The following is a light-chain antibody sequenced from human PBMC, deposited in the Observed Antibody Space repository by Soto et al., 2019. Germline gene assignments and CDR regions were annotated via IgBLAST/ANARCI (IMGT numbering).Light chain of an antibody. V-gene: IGLV2-8*01. CDR2: EVS. J-gene: IGLJ3*02. CDR3: NSYAGSNNWV. CDR1: SSDVGGYNY. Sequence: QSALTQPPSASGSPGQSVTISCTGTSSDVGGYNYVSWYQQHPGKAPQLMIYEVSKRPSGVPDRFSGSKSGNTASLTVSRLQAADEADYYCNSYAGSNNWVFGGGTKLTVL.